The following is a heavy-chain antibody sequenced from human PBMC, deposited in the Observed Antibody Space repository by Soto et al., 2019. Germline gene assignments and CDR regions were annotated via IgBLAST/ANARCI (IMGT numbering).Heavy chain of an antibody. V-gene: IGHV3-53*01. CDR2: IYSGGGT. CDR1: GFTVSANY. Sequence: EVQLVESGGGLIQPGGSLRLSCAASGFTVSANYMNWVRQAPGKGLEWVSLIYSGGGTYYADSVKGRFTISRDNSKNTLYLQMNSLRAEDTAVYYCARQRANDYGDPNEALDIWGQGTMVTVSS. CDR3: ARQRANDYGDPNEALDI. D-gene: IGHD4-17*01. J-gene: IGHJ3*02.